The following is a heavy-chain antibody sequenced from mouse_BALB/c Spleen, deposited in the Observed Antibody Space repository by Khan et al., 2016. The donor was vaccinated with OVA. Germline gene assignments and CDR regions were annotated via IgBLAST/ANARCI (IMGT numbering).Heavy chain of an antibody. V-gene: IGHV1-63*01. CDR3: TRWATWFFDV. Sequence: QVQLQQSGAELVRPGTSVKISCKASGYTFTNYWLGWVKQRPGHGLEWIGDIYPGVGYINYNEKFKGRATLPAGNSSSTAYIQISGLTSEASAVYLCTRWATWFFDVWGAGTTVTVSS. J-gene: IGHJ1*01. D-gene: IGHD3-1*01. CDR1: GYTFTNYW. CDR2: IYPGVGYI.